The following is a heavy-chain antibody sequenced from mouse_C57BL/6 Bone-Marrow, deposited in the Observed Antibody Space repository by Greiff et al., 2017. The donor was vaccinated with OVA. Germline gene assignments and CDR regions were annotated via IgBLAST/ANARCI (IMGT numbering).Heavy chain of an antibody. Sequence: VQLQQSGPELVKPRASVKISCKASGYSFTDYNMNWVKQSNGKSLEWIGVINPNYGTTSYNQKFKGKATLTVDQSSSTAYMQLNSLTSEDSAVYYCAESLYYSNLAWFAYWGQGTLVTVSA. D-gene: IGHD2-5*01. CDR3: AESLYYSNLAWFAY. V-gene: IGHV1-39*01. CDR1: GYSFTDYN. J-gene: IGHJ3*01. CDR2: INPNYGTT.